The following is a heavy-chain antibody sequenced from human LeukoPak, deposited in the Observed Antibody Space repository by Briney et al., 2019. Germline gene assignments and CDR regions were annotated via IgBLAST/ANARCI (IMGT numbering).Heavy chain of an antibody. CDR1: GFTLSSCS. D-gene: IGHD6-19*01. J-gene: IGHJ4*02. CDR3: ARDASGWSRDY. CDR2: ISRTSSYI. V-gene: IGHV3-21*01. Sequence: GGSLRLSCAASGFTLSSCSMSRVRQAPGKGLEWVASISRTSSYIVYADSMKGRFTISRDNAENSLYLQMNSLRAEDTAVYYCARDASGWSRDYWGQGTLVTVSS.